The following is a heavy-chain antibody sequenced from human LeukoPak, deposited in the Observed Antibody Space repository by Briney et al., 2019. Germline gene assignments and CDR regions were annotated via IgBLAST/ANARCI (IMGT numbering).Heavy chain of an antibody. J-gene: IGHJ6*03. V-gene: IGHV1-69*05. CDR1: GGTFSSYA. CDR3: ARGPKVSGYCSSTSCYSGYYYMDV. D-gene: IGHD2-2*01. CDR2: IIPIFGAS. Sequence: GASVNVSCKASGGTFSSYAISWVRQAPGQGLDWMGGIIPIFGASNYAQKFQGRVTITTDESTSTAYMELSSLRSEDTAVYYCARGPKVSGYCSSTSCYSGYYYMDVWGKGTTVTVSS.